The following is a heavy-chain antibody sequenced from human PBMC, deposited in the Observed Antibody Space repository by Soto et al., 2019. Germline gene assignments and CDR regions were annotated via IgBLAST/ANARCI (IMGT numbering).Heavy chain of an antibody. D-gene: IGHD2-15*01. V-gene: IGHV1-46*03. CDR2: INPSGST. Sequence: QVQLVQSGAEVKKPGASVKVSCKASGYTFTSYYMHWVRQAPGQGLEWMGIINPSGSTSYAQKFQGRVTMTRETSTSTVYMELSSLRSGDTAGYYCARVYCSGGSCYSIDYWGQGTLVTVSS. CDR3: ARVYCSGGSCYSIDY. J-gene: IGHJ4*02. CDR1: GYTFTSYY.